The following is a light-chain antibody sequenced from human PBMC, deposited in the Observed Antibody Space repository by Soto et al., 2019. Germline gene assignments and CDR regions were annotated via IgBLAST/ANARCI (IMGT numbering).Light chain of an antibody. J-gene: IGKJ1*01. V-gene: IGKV3-15*01. CDR3: QQYYNWPRT. CDR2: GAS. Sequence: EIVITQSPGTLSLSPGDRASLSCRASQSLGSDLAVYQQKPGQAPRLLIFGASARPTGIPARISGSGSGTEFTLTISSLRSEDFAVYFCQQYYNWPRTFGQGTKVDIK. CDR1: QSLGSD.